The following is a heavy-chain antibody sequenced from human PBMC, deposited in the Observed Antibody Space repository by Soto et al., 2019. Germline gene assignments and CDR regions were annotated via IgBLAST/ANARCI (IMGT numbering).Heavy chain of an antibody. CDR1: GGSFSSFY. D-gene: IGHD3-22*01. CDR2: VYYSGTI. Sequence: SETLSLTCTVSGGSFSSFYFRWIRQPPGKGLEWIGYVYYSGTINTNPALKGRVSISVDASTNQFSLKLISVTAAGTAVYYCATYDSGGKFDFWGQGTRVTVS. V-gene: IGHV4-59*01. CDR3: ATYDSGGKFDF. J-gene: IGHJ4*02.